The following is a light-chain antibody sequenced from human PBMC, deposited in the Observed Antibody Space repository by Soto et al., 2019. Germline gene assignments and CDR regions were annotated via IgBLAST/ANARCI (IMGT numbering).Light chain of an antibody. CDR3: QQYGTSAPIT. CDR2: GAS. Sequence: EIVLTQSPGTLSLSPGERATLSCRASQSVTSNYLAWYQQKPGQAPSLLIYGASSRATGIPDRFSGSGSETDFTLTISRLEPEDFGMYYCQQYGTSAPITFGQGTRVEIE. CDR1: QSVTSNY. V-gene: IGKV3-20*01. J-gene: IGKJ5*01.